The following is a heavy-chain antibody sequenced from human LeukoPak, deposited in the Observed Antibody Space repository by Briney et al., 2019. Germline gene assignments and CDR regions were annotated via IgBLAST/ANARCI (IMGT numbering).Heavy chain of an antibody. J-gene: IGHJ4*02. Sequence: SETLSLTCTVSGGSISSYYWSWIRQPPGKGLEWIGYIYDSGSTKYNPSLKSRVSISVDTSKKQFSLYLHSVTAADTAVYYCARGQGGSSHYYDRGTYYFDYWGQGTLVTVSS. V-gene: IGHV4-59*08. CDR2: IYDSGST. CDR1: GGSISSYY. D-gene: IGHD3-22*01. CDR3: ARGQGGSSHYYDRGTYYFDY.